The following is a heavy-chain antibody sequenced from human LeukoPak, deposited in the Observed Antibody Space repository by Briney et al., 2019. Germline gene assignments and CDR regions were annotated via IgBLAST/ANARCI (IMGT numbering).Heavy chain of an antibody. CDR1: GGSISSYY. J-gene: IGHJ6*02. CDR3: WRHGGYSSLLSV. CDR2: ISYSGNT. Sequence: SETLSLTCTVSGGSISSYYWSWIRQPPGRRLEWIGYISYSGNTNYNPSLQSRVTISVDTSTNQFSLKLNSVTAADTAVYYCWRHGGYSSLLSVWSQGTTVTVSS. D-gene: IGHD6-13*01. V-gene: IGHV4-59*08.